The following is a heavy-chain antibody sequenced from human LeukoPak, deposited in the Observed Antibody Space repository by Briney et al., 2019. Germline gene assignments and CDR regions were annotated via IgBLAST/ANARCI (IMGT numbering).Heavy chain of an antibody. CDR1: GYSFTSYW. J-gene: IGHJ3*02. D-gene: IGHD3-10*01. CDR3: ARRRGVSASSFDI. Sequence: RGESLKISCKGSGYSFTSYWIGWVRQMPGRGLESMGIIYPGDSDSRYSPSFQGHVTLSVDTSISTVFLQWSSLKASDTAIFYCARRRGVSASSFDIWGQGTMVTVSS. V-gene: IGHV5-51*01. CDR2: IYPGDSDS.